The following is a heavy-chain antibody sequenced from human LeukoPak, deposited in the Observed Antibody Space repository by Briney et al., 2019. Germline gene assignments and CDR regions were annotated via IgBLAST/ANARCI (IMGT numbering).Heavy chain of an antibody. CDR3: VREPVPAAPTNFDY. Sequence: GGSLRLSCAASGFTVSSNYMSWVRQAPGKGLEWVSAISGSGGSTYYADSVKGRFTISRDNSKNTLYLQMNSLRAEDTAVYYCVREPVPAAPTNFDYWGQGTLVTVSS. J-gene: IGHJ4*02. CDR2: ISGSGGST. V-gene: IGHV3-23*01. D-gene: IGHD2-2*01. CDR1: GFTVSSNY.